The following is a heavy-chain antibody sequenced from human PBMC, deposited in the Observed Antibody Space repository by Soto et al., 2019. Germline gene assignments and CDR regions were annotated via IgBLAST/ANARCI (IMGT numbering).Heavy chain of an antibody. CDR3: ARRVSSGRYYPFDP. CDR1: GGSFSGYY. Sequence: QVQLQQWGAGLLKPSETLSLTCAVYGGSFSGYYWSWIRQPPGKGLEWIGEINHSGSTNYNPSLKSRATISVDKSKHRFSLKLSSVTAADTAVYYCARRVSSGRYYPFDPWGQGTLVTVSS. D-gene: IGHD6-19*01. J-gene: IGHJ5*02. CDR2: INHSGST. V-gene: IGHV4-34*01.